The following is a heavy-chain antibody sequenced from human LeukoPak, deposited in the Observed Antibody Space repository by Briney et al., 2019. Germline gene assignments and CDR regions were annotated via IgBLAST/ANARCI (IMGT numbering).Heavy chain of an antibody. J-gene: IGHJ5*02. CDR2: ISSSSSYI. Sequence: PGGSLRLSCAASGFTFSSYSMNWVRQAPGKGLEWVSSISSSSSYIYYADSVKGRFTISRDNAKNSLYPQMNSLRAEDTAVYYCARDSTYSNWFDPWGQGTLVTVSS. V-gene: IGHV3-21*01. CDR3: ARDSTYSNWFDP. D-gene: IGHD1-26*01. CDR1: GFTFSSYS.